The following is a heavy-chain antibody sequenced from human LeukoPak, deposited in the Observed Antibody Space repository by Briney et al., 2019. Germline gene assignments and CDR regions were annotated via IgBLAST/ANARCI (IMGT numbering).Heavy chain of an antibody. J-gene: IGHJ3*01. CDR2: ISWDSGSS. Sequence: GGSLRLSCAASGFTFDDYAMHWVRQTPGKGLEWGSSISWDSGSSVYADSVKGRFTISRDNAKNSLYLQMNSLRPEDTALYYCIKDLRLDLHFDAFDVWGQGTMVTVPS. D-gene: IGHD1-7*01. V-gene: IGHV3-9*01. CDR1: GFTFDDYA. CDR3: IKDLRLDLHFDAFDV.